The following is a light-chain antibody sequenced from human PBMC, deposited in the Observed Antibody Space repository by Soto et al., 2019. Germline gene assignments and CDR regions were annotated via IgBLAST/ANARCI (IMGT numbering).Light chain of an antibody. CDR3: SSYAGSNNYV. V-gene: IGLV2-8*01. Sequence: QAVLTQPPSASGSPGQSVTISCTGTSSDVGAYNLVSWHQQHPGKAPKLMIHQVSKRPSGVPDRFSGSKSGNTASLTVSGLQADDEADYYCSSYAGSNNYVFGTGTKVTVL. CDR2: QVS. CDR1: SSDVGAYNL. J-gene: IGLJ1*01.